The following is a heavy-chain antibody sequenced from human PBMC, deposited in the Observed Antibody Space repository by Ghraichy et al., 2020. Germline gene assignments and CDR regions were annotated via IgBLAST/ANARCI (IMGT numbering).Heavy chain of an antibody. CDR1: GFTVSSNY. CDR2: IYSGGST. J-gene: IGHJ4*02. V-gene: IGHV3-53*01. D-gene: IGHD6-19*01. Sequence: GGSLRLSCAASGFTVSSNYMSWVRQAPGKGLEWVSVIYSGGSTYYADSVKGRFTISRDNSKNTLYLQMNSLRAEDTAVYYCARTPPYSSGWHWGQGTLVTVSS. CDR3: ARTPPYSSGWH.